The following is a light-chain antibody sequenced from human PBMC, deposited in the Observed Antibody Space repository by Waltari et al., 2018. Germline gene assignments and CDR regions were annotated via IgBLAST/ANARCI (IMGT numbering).Light chain of an antibody. CDR2: DTS. J-gene: IGKJ4*01. CDR1: QTVRTTY. Sequence: EIVLTQSPGTLSLSPGDRATLSCRASQTVRTTYLAWYQQKPGQAPTLLIYDTSSRATGIPDRFSGSGSGTDFSLTISSLEPEDFAVYYCQQYDISPLTFGGGTKVEIK. CDR3: QQYDISPLT. V-gene: IGKV3-20*01.